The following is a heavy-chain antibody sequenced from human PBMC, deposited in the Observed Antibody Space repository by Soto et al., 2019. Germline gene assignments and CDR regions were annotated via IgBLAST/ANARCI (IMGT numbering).Heavy chain of an antibody. D-gene: IGHD3-22*01. J-gene: IGHJ4*02. CDR1: GGSISSYY. Sequence: SETLSLTCTVSGGSISSYYWSWIRQPPGKGLEWIGYIYYSGSTNYNPSLKSRVTISVDTSKNQFSLKLSSVTAADTAVYYCARDGGYYYDSSGYYSPSSFDYWGQGTLVTVSS. CDR3: ARDGGYYYDSSGYYSPSSFDY. V-gene: IGHV4-59*01. CDR2: IYYSGST.